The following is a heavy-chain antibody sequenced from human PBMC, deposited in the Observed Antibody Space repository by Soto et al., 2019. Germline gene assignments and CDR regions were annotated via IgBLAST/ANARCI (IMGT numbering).Heavy chain of an antibody. V-gene: IGHV3-30-3*01. CDR2: ISYDGSNK. CDR1: GFTFSNNA. D-gene: IGHD1-1*01. CDR3: ARGTTTSAFSAMDV. Sequence: QVQLVESGGGVVQPGRSLRLSCAASGFTFSNNAMDWVRQAPGKGLKWVAVISYDGSNKYIAESVKGRFTISRDNSKNTLFLQMTSLRAEDTAVYYCARGTTTSAFSAMDVWGQGTTVTVSS. J-gene: IGHJ6*02.